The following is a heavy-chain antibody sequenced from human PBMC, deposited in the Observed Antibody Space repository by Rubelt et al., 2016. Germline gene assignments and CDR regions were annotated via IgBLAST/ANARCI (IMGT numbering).Heavy chain of an antibody. D-gene: IGHD6-19*01. Sequence: QVQLQESGPGLVQPSETLSLTCTVSGGSISSYYWSWIRQPPGQGLEWIGYLYYSGSPNAILSLMCRVTMSVDTCKNQFALKLSSVTAADTAVYYWARGNSGWGGSLDYWGQGTLVTVSS. CDR2: LYYSGSP. CDR1: GGSISSYY. V-gene: IGHV4-59*12. J-gene: IGHJ4*02. CDR3: ARGNSGWGGSLDY.